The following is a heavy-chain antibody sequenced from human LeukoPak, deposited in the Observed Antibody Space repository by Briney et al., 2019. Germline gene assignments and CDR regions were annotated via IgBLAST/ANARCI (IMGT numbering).Heavy chain of an antibody. D-gene: IGHD3-22*01. CDR3: ARWTDYDSSGYNYVEY. CDR2: INPNSGGT. J-gene: IGHJ4*02. V-gene: IGHV1-2*02. Sequence: ASVKVSCKASGYTFTGYFMYCGRQAPGQGLEWMGWINPNSGGTNYAQKFQGRVTMTRDTSISTAYMELSRLRSDGTAVYYCARWTDYDSSGYNYVEYGGEGTLGTLSS. CDR1: GYTFTGYF.